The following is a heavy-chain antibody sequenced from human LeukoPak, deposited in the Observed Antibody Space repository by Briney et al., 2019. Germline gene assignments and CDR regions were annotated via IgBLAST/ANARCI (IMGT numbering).Heavy chain of an antibody. V-gene: IGHV4-39*07. CDR2: ICYSGST. Sequence: SETLSLTCTVSGGSISSSGYYWGWIRQPPGKGLEWIGSICYSGSTCYNPSLKSRVTISVDTSKNQFSLKLSSVTAADTAVYYCARVRGWLDYWGQGTLVTVSS. CDR1: GGSISSSGYY. D-gene: IGHD2-15*01. CDR3: ARVRGWLDY. J-gene: IGHJ4*02.